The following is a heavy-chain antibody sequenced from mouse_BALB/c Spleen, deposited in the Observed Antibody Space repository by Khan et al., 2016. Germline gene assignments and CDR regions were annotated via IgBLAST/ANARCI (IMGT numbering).Heavy chain of an antibody. D-gene: IGHD2-3*01. CDR1: GFTFTAYY. V-gene: IGHV7-3*02. J-gene: IGHJ1*01. Sequence: EVELVESGGGLVQPGGSLRLSCTTSGFTFTAYYMSWVRQPPGEALEWLGFVRNKANGYTTDYSASVKGRFTIFRDHSQSILYLQMNTLRTEYSASYYCAIDLNDGYDWYFDVWGAGTTVTVSS. CDR2: VRNKANGYTT. CDR3: AIDLNDGYDWYFDV.